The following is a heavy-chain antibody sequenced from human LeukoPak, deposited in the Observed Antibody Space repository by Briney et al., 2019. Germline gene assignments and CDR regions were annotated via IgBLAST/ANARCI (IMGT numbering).Heavy chain of an antibody. V-gene: IGHV1-2*02. CDR3: ARDLLRASRAQWLGRYGMDV. CDR2: INPNSGGT. CDR1: GHTFTGYY. Sequence: GASVKVSCKASGHTFTGYYMHWVRQAPGQGLEWMGWINPNSGGTNYAQKFQGRVTMTRDTSISTAYMELSRLRSDDTAVYYCARDLLRASRAQWLGRYGMDVWGQGTTVTVSS. J-gene: IGHJ6*02. D-gene: IGHD6-19*01.